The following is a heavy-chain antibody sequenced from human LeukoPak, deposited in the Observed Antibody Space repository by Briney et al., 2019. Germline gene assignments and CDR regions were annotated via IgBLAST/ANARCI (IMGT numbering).Heavy chain of an antibody. J-gene: IGHJ4*02. D-gene: IGHD3-3*01. Sequence: GGSLRLSCAASGFTVSSNHMSWVRQAPGKGLEWVSVIYSGGSTYYADSVKGRFTISRDNSKNTLYLQMNSLRAEDTAVYYCAKDKDPTYYDFWSGYSTFDYWGQGTLVTVSS. CDR1: GFTVSSNH. V-gene: IGHV3-53*01. CDR2: IYSGGST. CDR3: AKDKDPTYYDFWSGYSTFDY.